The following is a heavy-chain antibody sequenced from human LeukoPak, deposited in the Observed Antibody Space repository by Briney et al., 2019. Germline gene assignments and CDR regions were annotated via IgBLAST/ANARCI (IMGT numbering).Heavy chain of an antibody. J-gene: IGHJ3*02. CDR1: GYTFTSYY. D-gene: IGHD2-21*01. CDR3: ARSLQGDHFDI. Sequence: ASVKVSCKASGYTFTSYYMHWVRQAPGQGLEWMGIINPSGGSTSYAQKFQGRVTMTRDTSTTTAYMELRSLRSDDTAVYYCARSLQGDHFDIWGQGTMVTVSS. CDR2: INPSGGST. V-gene: IGHV1-46*01.